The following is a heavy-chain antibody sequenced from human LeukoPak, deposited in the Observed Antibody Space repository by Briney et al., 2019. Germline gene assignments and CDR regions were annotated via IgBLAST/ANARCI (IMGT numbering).Heavy chain of an antibody. D-gene: IGHD3-16*01. J-gene: IGHJ4*02. V-gene: IGHV4-39*01. CDR3: ARQVTFGYAYAYYFDY. CDR2: FHYSGSN. Sequence: ESGPGLVKPSQTLSLTCTVSGGSISSTYYYWGWIRQPPGKGLEWIGNFHYSGSNSYNPSLKSRVTISVDTSKNQFSLRLSSVTAADTAVYYCARQVTFGYAYAYYFDYWGQGTLVTVSS. CDR1: GGSISSTYYY.